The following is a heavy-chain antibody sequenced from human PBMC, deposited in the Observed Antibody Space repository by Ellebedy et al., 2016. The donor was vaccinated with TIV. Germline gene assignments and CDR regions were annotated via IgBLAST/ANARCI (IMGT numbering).Heavy chain of an antibody. CDR2: IDHTDSYT. CDR1: GYSFASYW. Sequence: GESLKISCKGSGYSFASYWISWVRQMPGKGLEWVGRIDHTDSYTYYSPSFQGHVTISADNSINTAYLQWSSLKAADTAMYYCARDYYYALGVWGQGTSVTVSS. V-gene: IGHV5-10-1*01. CDR3: ARDYYYALGV. J-gene: IGHJ6*02.